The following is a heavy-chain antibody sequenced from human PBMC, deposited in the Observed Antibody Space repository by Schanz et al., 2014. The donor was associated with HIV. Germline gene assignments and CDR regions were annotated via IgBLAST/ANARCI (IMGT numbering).Heavy chain of an antibody. CDR1: GFTFRTAW. CDR3: AWHYFDF. Sequence: EVQLVESGGGLVKPGGSLRLSCAASGFTFRTAWMNWVRQAPGKGLEWIGRIESISDSGTAHYAAPVKGRFTISRDDSKNTLYLQMSSLKTEDTAVYFCAWHYFDFWGQGTLVTVSS. V-gene: IGHV3-15*04. J-gene: IGHJ4*02. CDR2: IESISDSGTA.